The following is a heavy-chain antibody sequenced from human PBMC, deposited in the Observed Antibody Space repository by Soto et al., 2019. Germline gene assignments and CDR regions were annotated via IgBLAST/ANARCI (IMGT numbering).Heavy chain of an antibody. Sequence: ASVKVSCKASGYTFTSYGISWVRQAPGQGLEWMGWISAYNGNTNYAQKLQGRVTITTDTSTSTAYMELRSLRSDDTAVYYCARDESLSLTTVTTQSGYWGQGTLVTVSS. V-gene: IGHV1-18*01. CDR2: ISAYNGNT. CDR3: ARDESLSLTTVTTQSGY. D-gene: IGHD4-17*01. J-gene: IGHJ4*02. CDR1: GYTFTSYG.